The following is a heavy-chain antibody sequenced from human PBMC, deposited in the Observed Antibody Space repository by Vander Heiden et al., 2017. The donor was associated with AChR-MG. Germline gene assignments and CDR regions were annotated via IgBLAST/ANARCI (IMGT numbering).Heavy chain of an antibody. CDR2: IHTGDSDT. V-gene: IGHV5-51*01. D-gene: IGHD6-13*01. CDR3: ARVTYSSWFYFDN. J-gene: IGHJ4*02. Sequence: EVQLVQSGAEVKKPGEALRLSCEASGYRVTSHRIAWVRHMPGKGLEWMGSIHTGDSDTRYSPSFQGQITISADKSISTAYLQWSSLKASDTAMYYCARVTYSSWFYFDNWGQGTLVTVSP. CDR1: GYRVTSHR.